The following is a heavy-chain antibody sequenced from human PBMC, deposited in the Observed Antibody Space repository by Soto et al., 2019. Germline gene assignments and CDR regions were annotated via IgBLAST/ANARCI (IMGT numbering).Heavy chain of an antibody. CDR2: ISYDGSNK. Sequence: GGSLRLSCAASGFTFSSYGMHWVRQAPGKGLEWVAVISYDGSNKYYADSVKGRFTISRDNSKNTLYLQMNSLRAEDTAVYYCAKGLIGSSSGYSWFDPWGQGTLVTVSS. V-gene: IGHV3-30*18. CDR3: AKGLIGSSSGYSWFDP. J-gene: IGHJ5*02. CDR1: GFTFSSYG. D-gene: IGHD6-6*01.